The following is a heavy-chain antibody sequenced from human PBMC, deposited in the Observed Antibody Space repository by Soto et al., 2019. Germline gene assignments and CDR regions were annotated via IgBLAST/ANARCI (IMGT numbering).Heavy chain of an antibody. V-gene: IGHV4-39*01. CDR1: GGSISSSSYY. CDR3: ASSLRPIYFDY. J-gene: IGHJ4*02. D-gene: IGHD3-9*01. Sequence: QLQLQESGPGLVKPSETLSLTCTVSGGSISSSSYYWGWIRQPPGKGLEWIGSIYYSGSTYYNPSLKSRVTISVATSKNQFSLKLRSVTAADTAVYYCASSLRPIYFDYWGQGTLVTVSS. CDR2: IYYSGST.